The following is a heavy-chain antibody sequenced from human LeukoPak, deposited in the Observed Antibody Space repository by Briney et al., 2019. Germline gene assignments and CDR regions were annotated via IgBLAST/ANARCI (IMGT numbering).Heavy chain of an antibody. D-gene: IGHD3-10*01. J-gene: IGHJ6*02. CDR2: INPNSGGT. V-gene: IGHV1-2*02. Sequence: GASVKVSCKASGYTFTGYYMHWVRQAPGQGLEWMGWINPNSGGTNYAQKFQGRVTMTRDTSISTAYMELSRLRSDDTAVYYCARGPYYYGSGSGYGMDVWGQGTTVTVSS. CDR3: ARGPYYYGSGSGYGMDV. CDR1: GYTFTGYY.